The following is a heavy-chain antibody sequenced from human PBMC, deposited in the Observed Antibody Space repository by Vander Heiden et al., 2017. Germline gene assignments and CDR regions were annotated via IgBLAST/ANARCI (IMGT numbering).Heavy chain of an antibody. D-gene: IGHD3-3*01. CDR2: FTRNGAA. Sequence: EVQLLQSGGGFVPPGGSLRPSCAAFGFTFSSYTITWVRQAPGKGLEWVSSFTRNGAAYYQDSVKGRFTVSRDTSRNTLSLQMNSLRAEDTALYYCARDLNLWSGLDYWGQGALVTVSS. V-gene: IGHV3-23*01. J-gene: IGHJ4*02. CDR1: GFTFSSYT. CDR3: ARDLNLWSGLDY.